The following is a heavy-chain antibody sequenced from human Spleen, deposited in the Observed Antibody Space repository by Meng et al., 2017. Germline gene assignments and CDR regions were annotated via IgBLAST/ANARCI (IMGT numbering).Heavy chain of an antibody. V-gene: IGHV3-74*01. Sequence: RLVESGGGLRQPGGSLGFSCVSSGFTFSSYWMHWVCQDPGKGLVWVSRIDTDGSTTNYADSVKGRFTISRDNAKNTLYLQMNSLRAEDTAVYYCARDLGGIFAYWGQGALVTVSS. CDR2: IDTDGSTT. J-gene: IGHJ4*02. CDR1: GFTFSSYW. CDR3: ARDLGGIFAY. D-gene: IGHD6-13*01.